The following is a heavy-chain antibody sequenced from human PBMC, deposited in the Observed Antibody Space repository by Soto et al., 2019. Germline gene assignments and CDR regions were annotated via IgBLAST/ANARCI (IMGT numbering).Heavy chain of an antibody. CDR3: ASSRAARDVRFDP. CDR1: GGTFSSYA. J-gene: IGHJ5*02. Sequence: QVQLVQSGAEVKKPGSSVKVSCKASGGTFSSYAISWVRQAPGQGLEWMGGIIPIFGTANYAQKFQGRVTITAHESTRTADMEMSSLRSEDTAVYYCASSRAARDVRFDPWGQGTLVTVSS. CDR2: IIPIFGTA. D-gene: IGHD6-6*01. V-gene: IGHV1-69*12.